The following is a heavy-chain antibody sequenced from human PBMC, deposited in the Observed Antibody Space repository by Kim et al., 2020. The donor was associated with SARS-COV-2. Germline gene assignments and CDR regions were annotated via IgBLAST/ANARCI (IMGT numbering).Heavy chain of an antibody. CDR1: GYTFTSYA. CDR3: ARGGIAVAGTGMSSVYYYDMDV. Sequence: ASVKVSCKASGYTFTSYAMHWVRQAPGQRLEWMGWINAGNGNTKYSQKFQGRVTITRDTSASTAYMVLSSLRSEDTAVYYCARGGIAVAGTGMSSVYYYDMDVWGQGTTVTVSS. CDR2: INAGNGNT. V-gene: IGHV1-3*01. J-gene: IGHJ6*02. D-gene: IGHD6-19*01.